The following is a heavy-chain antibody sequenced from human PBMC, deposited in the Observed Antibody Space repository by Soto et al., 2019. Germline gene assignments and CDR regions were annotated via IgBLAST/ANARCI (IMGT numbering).Heavy chain of an antibody. CDR2: INHSGST. CDR3: ARGRKRYSSPSIRRNWFDP. J-gene: IGHJ5*02. D-gene: IGHD6-19*01. Sequence: SETLSLTCAVYGGSFSGYYWSWIRQPPGKGLEWIGEINHSGSTNYNPSLKSRVTISVDTSKNQFSLKLSSVTAADTAVYYCARGRKRYSSPSIRRNWFDPWGQGTLVTVSS. V-gene: IGHV4-34*01. CDR1: GGSFSGYY.